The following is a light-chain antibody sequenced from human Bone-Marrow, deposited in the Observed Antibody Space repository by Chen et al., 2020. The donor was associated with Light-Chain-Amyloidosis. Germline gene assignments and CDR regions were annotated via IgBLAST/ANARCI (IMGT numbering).Light chain of an antibody. J-gene: IGLJ2*01. V-gene: IGLV2-11*01. CDR1: HSDVGGYNY. CDR2: DVN. Sequence: QSALTQPRSVSGSPGQLVTISCTGTHSDVGGYNYVSWYQQYPGKAPKLMIYDVNKRPSGVPDRCSGSKSGITASLTISGLQAEDEADYYCYSYAGSYTLFGGGTKLTVL. CDR3: YSYAGSYTL.